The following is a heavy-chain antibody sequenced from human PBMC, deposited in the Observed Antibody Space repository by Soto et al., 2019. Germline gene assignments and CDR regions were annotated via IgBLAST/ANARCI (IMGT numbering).Heavy chain of an antibody. CDR2: IYHSGST. J-gene: IGHJ4*02. CDR1: GGSISSGGYS. D-gene: IGHD3-10*01. V-gene: IGHV4-30-2*01. Sequence: SETLSLTCAVSGGSISSGGYSWSWIRQPPGKGLEWIGYIYHSGSTYYNPSLKSRVTISVDRSKNQFSLKLSSVTAADTAVYYCAVSIYYGSGSYYSDYWGQGTLVTVSS. CDR3: AVSIYYGSGSYYSDY.